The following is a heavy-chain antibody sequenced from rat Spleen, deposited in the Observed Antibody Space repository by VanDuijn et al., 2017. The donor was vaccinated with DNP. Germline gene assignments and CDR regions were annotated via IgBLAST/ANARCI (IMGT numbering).Heavy chain of an antibody. CDR1: GFSLTNFA. J-gene: IGHJ3*01. CDR2: ISSAGNT. D-gene: IGHD1-4*01. V-gene: IGHV2-6*01. CDR3: ATGGTSLYPFTY. Sequence: QVQVWESGPGLVQPSQTLSLTCTVSGFSLTNFAVNWIRQPPGRGLEWVAAISSAGNTFYNSDLRSRLSFTRYTSKNEVRLHMDRPQAEDTSMSFCATGGTSLYPFTYWGQGTLVTVSS.